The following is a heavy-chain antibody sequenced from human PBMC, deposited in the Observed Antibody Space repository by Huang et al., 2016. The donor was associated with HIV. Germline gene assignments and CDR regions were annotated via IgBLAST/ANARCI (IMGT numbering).Heavy chain of an antibody. CDR3: ATGFDVFFDF. J-gene: IGHJ4*02. Sequence: QVQLVQSRAEVKKPGASVKVSCKVSEYTLTELSIHWVRQPPGKGLEWMGGFDPEIGETIYAQKFQGRVTMTEDTSTEPAFMELSGLRPEDTAVYYCATGFDVFFDFWGQGTLVTVSS. CDR2: FDPEIGET. V-gene: IGHV1-24*01. CDR1: EYTLTELS. D-gene: IGHD3-9*01.